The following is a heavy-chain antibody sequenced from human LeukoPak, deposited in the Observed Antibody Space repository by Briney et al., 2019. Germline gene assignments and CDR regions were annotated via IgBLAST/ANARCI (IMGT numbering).Heavy chain of an antibody. CDR1: GGSISSYY. CDR3: ARLAEYSYFDY. D-gene: IGHD2/OR15-2a*01. Sequence: SETLSLTCTVSGGSISSYYWSWIRRPPGKGLEWIGYIYYSGSTNYNPSLKSRVTISVDTSKNQFSLKLSSVTAADTAVYYCARLAEYSYFDYWGQGTLVTVSS. J-gene: IGHJ4*02. V-gene: IGHV4-59*01. CDR2: IYYSGST.